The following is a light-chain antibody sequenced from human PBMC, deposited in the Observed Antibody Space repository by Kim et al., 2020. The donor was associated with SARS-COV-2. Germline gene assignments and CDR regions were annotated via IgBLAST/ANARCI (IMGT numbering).Light chain of an antibody. CDR2: DAS. Sequence: EIVMTQSPATLSVSPGERVTLSCRASQSIWSKLAWYQQKPGQAPRLLIYDASTRATGIPARFSGSGSETEFTLTITSLQSEDFAVYYCHQYKYWPPWRFGQGTKVDIK. J-gene: IGKJ1*01. V-gene: IGKV3-15*01. CDR1: QSIWSK. CDR3: HQYKYWPPWR.